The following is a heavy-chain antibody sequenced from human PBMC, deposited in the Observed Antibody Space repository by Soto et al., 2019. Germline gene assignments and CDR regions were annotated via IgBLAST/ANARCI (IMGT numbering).Heavy chain of an antibody. D-gene: IGHD4-17*01. CDR2: IYYSGST. Sequence: PSETLSLTCTVSGGSISSGDYYRSWIRQPPGKGLEWIGYIYYSGSTYYNPSLKSRVTISVDTSKNQFSLKLSSVTAADTAVYYCAREPNTYGPNPNYYYYGMDVWGQGTTVTVS. V-gene: IGHV4-30-4*01. J-gene: IGHJ6*02. CDR3: AREPNTYGPNPNYYYYGMDV. CDR1: GGSISSGDYY.